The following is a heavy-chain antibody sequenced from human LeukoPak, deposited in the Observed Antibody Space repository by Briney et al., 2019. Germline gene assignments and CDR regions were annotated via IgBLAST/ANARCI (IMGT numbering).Heavy chain of an antibody. Sequence: QPGGSLRLSCAASGFTFSNYAMSWVRQAPGKGLKWVATVNDNGAATYYADSVKGRFTISRDNAKNSLYLQMNSLRAEGTAVYYCARDKGEAVALYYYYYGMDVWGQGTTVTVSS. CDR2: VNDNGAAT. CDR3: ARDKGEAVALYYYYYGMDV. CDR1: GFTFSNYA. J-gene: IGHJ6*02. D-gene: IGHD6-19*01. V-gene: IGHV3-23*01.